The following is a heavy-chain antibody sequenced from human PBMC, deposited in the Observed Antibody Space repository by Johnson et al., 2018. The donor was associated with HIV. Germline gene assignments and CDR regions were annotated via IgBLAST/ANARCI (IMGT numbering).Heavy chain of an antibody. J-gene: IGHJ3*02. CDR2: ISGSGGST. Sequence: VQLVESGGGLVQPGGSLRLSCAASGFTFSNYAMTWVRQAPGKGLEWVSAISGSGGSTYYADSVKGQFTISRDNAKNLLFLQMNSLTADDTAVYYCGRGGRVVMEDVFGIWGQGTMVTVSS. CDR3: GRGGRVVMEDVFGI. V-gene: IGHV3-23*04. D-gene: IGHD3-3*01. CDR1: GFTFSNYA.